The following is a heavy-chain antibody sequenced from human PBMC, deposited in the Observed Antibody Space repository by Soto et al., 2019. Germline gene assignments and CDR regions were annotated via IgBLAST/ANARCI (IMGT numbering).Heavy chain of an antibody. J-gene: IGHJ6*02. Sequence: QVQLQQSGPGLVKPSQTLSLTCAISGDSVSTNGVAWNWIRQSPSRGLEWLGRTYYRSKWYNDYAVSVRGRITVNPDTSKNQFSLQLDSVTPEDTAVYYCARGERIWGYSSPIPYGLDVWGQGTTVTVSS. D-gene: IGHD3-16*01. CDR2: TYYRSKWYN. CDR1: GDSVSTNGVA. CDR3: ARGERIWGYSSPIPYGLDV. V-gene: IGHV6-1*01.